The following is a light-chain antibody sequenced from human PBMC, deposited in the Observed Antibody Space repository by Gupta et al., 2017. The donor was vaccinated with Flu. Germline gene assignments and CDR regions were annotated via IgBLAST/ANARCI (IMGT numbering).Light chain of an antibody. CDR2: EVS. J-gene: IGLJ2*01. CDR3: KAYTSSNTVV. CDR1: SSDIGGDNY. Sequence: TSTCTGTSSDIGGDNYVCCHQRHPAKPIRLLFYEVSSRTAGAASCFSASKAGDTASLTISVHEEEDAADYYPKAYTSSNTVVFGGGTKLTVL. V-gene: IGLV2-14*01.